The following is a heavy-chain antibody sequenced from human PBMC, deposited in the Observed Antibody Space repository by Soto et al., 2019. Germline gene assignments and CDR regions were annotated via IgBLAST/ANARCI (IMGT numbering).Heavy chain of an antibody. J-gene: IGHJ4*02. D-gene: IGHD4-17*01. CDR3: ARAPDYGDYAGGYFDY. CDR2: MNPNSGNT. V-gene: IGHV1-8*01. Sequence: ASVKVSCKASGYTFTSYDINWVRQATGQGLEWMGWMNPNSGNTGYAQKFQGRVTMTRNTSISTAYMELSSLRSEDTAVYYCARAPDYGDYAGGYFDYWGQGTLVTVSS. CDR1: GYTFTSYD.